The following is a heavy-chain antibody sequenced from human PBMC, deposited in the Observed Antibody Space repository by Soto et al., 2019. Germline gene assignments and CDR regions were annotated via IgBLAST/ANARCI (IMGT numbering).Heavy chain of an antibody. Sequence: GASVKVSCKAFGYTFTSYGISWVRQAPGQGLEWMGWISAYNGNTNYAQKLQGRVTMTTDTSTSTAYMELRSLRSDDTAVYYCARVTYYYDSSGYSPLFDYWGQGTLVTVSS. CDR3: ARVTYYYDSSGYSPLFDY. V-gene: IGHV1-18*04. J-gene: IGHJ4*02. D-gene: IGHD3-22*01. CDR2: ISAYNGNT. CDR1: GYTFTSYG.